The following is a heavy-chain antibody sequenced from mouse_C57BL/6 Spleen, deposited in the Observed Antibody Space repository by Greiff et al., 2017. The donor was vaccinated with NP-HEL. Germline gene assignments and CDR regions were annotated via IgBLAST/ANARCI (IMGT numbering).Heavy chain of an antibody. CDR3: AIYYDYDGGYFDY. D-gene: IGHD2-4*01. CDR2: INPSSGYT. CDR1: GYTFTSYW. Sequence: QVQLQQSGAELAKPGASVKLSCKASGYTFTSYWMHWVKQRPGQGLEWIGYINPSSGYTKYNQKFKDKATLTADKSSSTAYMQLSSLTYEDSAVYYCAIYYDYDGGYFDYWGQGTTLTVSS. V-gene: IGHV1-7*01. J-gene: IGHJ2*01.